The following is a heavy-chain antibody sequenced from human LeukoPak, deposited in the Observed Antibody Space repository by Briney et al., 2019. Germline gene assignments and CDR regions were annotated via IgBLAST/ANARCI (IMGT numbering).Heavy chain of an antibody. CDR2: ISYDGSNK. D-gene: IGHD6-6*01. CDR1: GFTFSSYA. Sequence: PGGSLRLSCAASGFTFSSYAMHWVRQAPGKGLEWVAVISYDGSNKYYADSVKGRFTISRDNSKNTLYLQMNSLRAEDTAVYYCAKLGYSSSSPFDYWGQGTLVTVSS. CDR3: AKLGYSSSSPFDY. V-gene: IGHV3-30*04. J-gene: IGHJ4*02.